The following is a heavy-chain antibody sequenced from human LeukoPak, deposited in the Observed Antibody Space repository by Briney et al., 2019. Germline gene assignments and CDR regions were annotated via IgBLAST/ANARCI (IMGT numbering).Heavy chain of an antibody. D-gene: IGHD6-13*01. CDR1: GFTFSSYA. J-gene: IGHJ4*02. V-gene: IGHV3-64*01. CDR2: ISSNGGST. Sequence: PGGSLRLSCAASGFTFSSYAVHWVRQAPGKGLEYVSAISSNGGSTYYANSVKGRFTISRDNSKNTLYLQMGSLRAEDMAVYYCGRIAAAGTAWGQGTLVTVSS. CDR3: GRIAAAGTA.